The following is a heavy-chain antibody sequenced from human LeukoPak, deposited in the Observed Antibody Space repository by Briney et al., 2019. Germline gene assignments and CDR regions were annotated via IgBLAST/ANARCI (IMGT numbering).Heavy chain of an antibody. J-gene: IGHJ4*02. Sequence: PSETLSLTCTVSGASVNSGSHYWSWFRQPPGKGLEWIGYMYYSGTTNYNPSLKSRVTMSVDTSKNHFSLKMNSLTAADTAEYYCADLRYHGGNTVWGQGTPVTVSS. CDR3: ADLRYHGGNTV. CDR1: GASVNSGSHY. V-gene: IGHV4-61*03. CDR2: MYYSGTT. D-gene: IGHD4-23*01.